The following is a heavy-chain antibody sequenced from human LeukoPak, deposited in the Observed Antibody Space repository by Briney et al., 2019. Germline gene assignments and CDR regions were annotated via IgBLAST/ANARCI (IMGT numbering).Heavy chain of an antibody. D-gene: IGHD6-6*01. CDR2: ISPSGSSI. CDR1: GFTFSDYY. CDR3: ARAIEARLGYLWFDP. V-gene: IGHV3-11*01. J-gene: IGHJ5*02. Sequence: PGGSLRLSCVASGFTFSDYYMTWMRQAPGTGLEWISYISPSGSSIKYADSVEGRSTISRDNAKSSLYLQMNSLGAEDTAIYYCARAIEARLGYLWFDPWGQGALVTVSS.